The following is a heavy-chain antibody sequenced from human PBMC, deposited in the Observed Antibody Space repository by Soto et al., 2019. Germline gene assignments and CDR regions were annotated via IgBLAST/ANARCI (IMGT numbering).Heavy chain of an antibody. CDR3: ARIDCTGGSCRPYAYYDMDV. CDR1: GFTFNTYG. D-gene: IGHD2-15*01. Sequence: GGSLRLSCAASGFTFNTYGMHWVRQAPGRGLEWVAVIWYDGSIKYYADSVKGRFTISRDNSKNTLYLQMNSLRAEDTAVYYCARIDCTGGSCRPYAYYDMDVWGQGTTVTVSS. CDR2: IWYDGSIK. V-gene: IGHV3-33*01. J-gene: IGHJ6*02.